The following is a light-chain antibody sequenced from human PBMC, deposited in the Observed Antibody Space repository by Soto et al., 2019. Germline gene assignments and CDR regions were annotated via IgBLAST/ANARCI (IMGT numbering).Light chain of an antibody. Sequence: IPLTQSPSFLSASVGDRVTITCRASQGIGSYLAWYQQKPGKAPKLLIYAASTLQSGVPSRFSGSGSGTEFTLTISSLQPEDSATYYCQQLNSYPLTFGGGTKVEIK. CDR1: QGIGSY. CDR3: QQLNSYPLT. CDR2: AAS. J-gene: IGKJ4*01. V-gene: IGKV1-9*01.